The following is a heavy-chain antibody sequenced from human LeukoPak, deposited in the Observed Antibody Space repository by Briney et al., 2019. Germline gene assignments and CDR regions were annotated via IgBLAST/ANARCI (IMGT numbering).Heavy chain of an antibody. Sequence: ASVKVSCKASGYTFTSYDISWVRQAPGQGLEWMGWISAYNGNTNYAQKLQGRVTMTTDTSTSTAYMELRSLRSDDTAVYYCARGYCSSTSCYNFQHWGQGTLVTVSS. CDR1: GYTFTSYD. CDR2: ISAYNGNT. J-gene: IGHJ1*01. V-gene: IGHV1-18*01. D-gene: IGHD2-2*02. CDR3: ARGYCSSTSCYNFQH.